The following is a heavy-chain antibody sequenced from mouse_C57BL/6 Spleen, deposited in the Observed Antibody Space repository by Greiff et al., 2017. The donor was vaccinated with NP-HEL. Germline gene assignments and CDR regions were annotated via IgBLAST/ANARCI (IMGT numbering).Heavy chain of an antibody. V-gene: IGHV1-54*01. Sequence: QVQLQKSGAELVRPGTSVKVSCKASGYAFTNYLIEWVKQRPGQGLEWIGVINPGSGGTNYNEKFKGKATLTADKSSSTAYMQLSSLTSEDSAVYFCARSRGITTVGFDVWGTGTTVTVSS. CDR1: GYAFTNYL. CDR2: INPGSGGT. J-gene: IGHJ1*03. D-gene: IGHD1-1*01. CDR3: ARSRGITTVGFDV.